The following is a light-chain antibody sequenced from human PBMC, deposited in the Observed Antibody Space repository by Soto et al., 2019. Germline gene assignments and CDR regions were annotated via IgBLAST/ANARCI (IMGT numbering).Light chain of an antibody. V-gene: IGLV2-23*02. J-gene: IGLJ2*01. Sequence: QSALTQPASVSGSPGQSITISCTGTSSDVGSYDLVSWYQQHPGKAPKLMIYEVTKRPSGVSNRFSGSKSGYTASLTISGLQAEDEAHYYCCSYAGSATLIFGAGTQLTVL. CDR1: SSDVGSYDL. CDR3: CSYAGSATLI. CDR2: EVT.